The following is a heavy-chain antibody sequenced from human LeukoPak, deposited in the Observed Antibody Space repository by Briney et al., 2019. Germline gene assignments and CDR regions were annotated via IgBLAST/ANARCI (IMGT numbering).Heavy chain of an antibody. CDR3: ARMQYSGSYHRATPFDY. D-gene: IGHD3-10*01. J-gene: IGHJ4*02. CDR1: GFTFSSYA. CDR2: ISGSGGST. V-gene: IGHV3-23*01. Sequence: PGGSLRLSCAASGFTFSSYAMSWVRQAPGKGLEWVSAISGSGGSTYYADSVKGRFTISRDNAKNSLYLQMNSLRAEDTAVYYCARMQYSGSYHRATPFDYWGQGTLVTVSS.